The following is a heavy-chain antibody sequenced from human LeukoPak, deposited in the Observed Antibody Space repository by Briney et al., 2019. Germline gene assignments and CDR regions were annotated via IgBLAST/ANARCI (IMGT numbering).Heavy chain of an antibody. V-gene: IGHV3-30*02. D-gene: IGHD6-19*01. CDR2: IRYDGSNK. CDR3: AKDRASGWSDFDY. Sequence: PGGSLRLSCAASGFTFSSYGMHWVRQAPGKGLEWVAFIRYDGSNKYYADSVKGRFTISRDNSKNTLYLQMNSLRAEDTAVYYCAKDRASGWSDFDYWGQGTLVTVSS. CDR1: GFTFSSYG. J-gene: IGHJ4*02.